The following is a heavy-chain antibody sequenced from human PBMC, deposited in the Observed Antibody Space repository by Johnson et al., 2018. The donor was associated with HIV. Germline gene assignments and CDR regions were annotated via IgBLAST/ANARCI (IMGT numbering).Heavy chain of an antibody. V-gene: IGHV3-20*04. J-gene: IGHJ3*02. Sequence: MKLVESGGRVVRPGGSLTLSCAASGFSFDDYGMTWVRQIAGKGLEWVSGINWNGGATGYADSVKGRFTISRDNAKNSLYLQMNSLTTEDTAVYYCTTAIVIDAFDIWGQGTMVTVSS. CDR2: INWNGGAT. CDR3: TTAIVIDAFDI. D-gene: IGHD3-16*02. CDR1: GFSFDDYG.